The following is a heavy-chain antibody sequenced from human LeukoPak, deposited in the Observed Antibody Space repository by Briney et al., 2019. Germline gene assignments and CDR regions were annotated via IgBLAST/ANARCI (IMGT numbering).Heavy chain of an antibody. J-gene: IGHJ6*02. CDR2: ISYDGNHK. CDR1: GFTFSLYA. Sequence: GRSLRLSCAASGFTFSLYAMHWVRQAPGKGLQWVAVISYDGNHKYYADSVKGRFTISRDNSKNTLYLQMNSLRAEDTAVYYCARDRNSPYYDFWSGYYGYYYYYGMDVWGQGTTVTVSS. V-gene: IGHV3-30-3*01. D-gene: IGHD3-3*01. CDR3: ARDRNSPYYDFWSGYYGYYYYYGMDV.